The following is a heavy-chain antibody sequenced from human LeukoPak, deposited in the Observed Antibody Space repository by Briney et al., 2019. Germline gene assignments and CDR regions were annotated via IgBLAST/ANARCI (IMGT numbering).Heavy chain of an antibody. CDR1: GDSLTSGSRY. V-gene: IGHV4-61*09. D-gene: IGHD4-17*01. Sequence: SQTLSLTCTVSGDSLTSGSRYWSWIRQPAGQGLEWIGHFYSSTRTTYNSSLESRVTISGDTAKNQFSLKLDSVTAADTAVYFCARCMSELDYGDYAYYYHMDVWGKGTTVTVSS. CDR3: ARCMSELDYGDYAYYYHMDV. J-gene: IGHJ6*04. CDR2: FYSSTRT.